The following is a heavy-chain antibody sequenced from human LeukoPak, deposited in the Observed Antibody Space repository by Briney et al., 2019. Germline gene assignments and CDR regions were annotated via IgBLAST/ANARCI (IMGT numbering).Heavy chain of an antibody. CDR2: IYSGGST. Sequence: GGSLRLSCAASGFTVSSNYMSWVRQAPGKGLEWVSVIYSGGSTYYADSVKGRFTISRDNSKNTPYLQMNSLRAEDTAVYYCARDRRGITGTTALDYWGQGTLVTVSS. CDR1: GFTVSSNY. V-gene: IGHV3-66*02. J-gene: IGHJ4*02. D-gene: IGHD1-20*01. CDR3: ARDRRGITGTTALDY.